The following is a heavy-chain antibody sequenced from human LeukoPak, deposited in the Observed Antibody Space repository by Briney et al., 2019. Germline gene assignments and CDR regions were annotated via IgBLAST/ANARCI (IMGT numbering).Heavy chain of an antibody. J-gene: IGHJ6*03. D-gene: IGHD6-19*01. CDR2: IYHSGST. CDR1: GYSISSGYY. V-gene: IGHV4-38-2*02. Sequence: PSETLSLTCTVSGYSISSGYYWGWIRQPPGKGLEWIGSIYHSGSTYYNPSLKSRVTISVDTSKNQFSLKLGSVTAADTAVYYCARSGWYRYYYMDVWGKGTTVTISS. CDR3: ARSGWYRYYYMDV.